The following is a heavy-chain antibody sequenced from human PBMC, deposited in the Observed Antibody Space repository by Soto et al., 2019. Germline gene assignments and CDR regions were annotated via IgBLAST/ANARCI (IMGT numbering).Heavy chain of an antibody. D-gene: IGHD1-7*01. CDR3: ARRARTATTNWGAFDV. V-gene: IGHV3-23*01. CDR2: ISYSAEKT. CDR1: GFTFNTYV. Sequence: EVQLLESGGGLVQPGGCLRLSCAASGFTFNTYVMNWVRQAPGKGLEWVSTISYSAEKTHYADSVKGRFTISRDNSRDTLFLQMNSLRADDAAVYYCARRARTATTNWGAFDVWGQGTMVTVSS. J-gene: IGHJ3*01.